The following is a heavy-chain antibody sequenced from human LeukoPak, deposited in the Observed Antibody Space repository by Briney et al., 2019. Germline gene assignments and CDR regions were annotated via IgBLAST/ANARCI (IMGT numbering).Heavy chain of an antibody. CDR3: AKGERAYCSSTTCYAVY. CDR1: GFTFSSYG. J-gene: IGHJ4*02. Sequence: RGSLRLSCAASGFTFSSYGMRWVRQAPGKGLEWVSFIRNDGSNKYYADSVKGRFTISRDNSKNTLDLQMNSLRAEDTAVYYCAKGERAYCSSTTCYAVYWGQGTLVTVSS. CDR2: IRNDGSNK. V-gene: IGHV3-30*02. D-gene: IGHD2-2*01.